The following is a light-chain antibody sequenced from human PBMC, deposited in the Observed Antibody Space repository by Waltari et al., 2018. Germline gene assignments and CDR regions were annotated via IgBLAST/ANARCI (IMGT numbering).Light chain of an antibody. CDR1: ELGAKY. J-gene: IGLJ2*01. Sequence: SYDLTQPTSVSVSPGQTASIPCSGDELGAKYVSWFQQKPGQSPVLFIYEDNKRPSGIPERISGSNSGNTATLTISGTQAMDEADDYCQAWDSSSHVTFGGGSKLTVL. CDR2: EDN. V-gene: IGLV3-1*01. CDR3: QAWDSSSHVT.